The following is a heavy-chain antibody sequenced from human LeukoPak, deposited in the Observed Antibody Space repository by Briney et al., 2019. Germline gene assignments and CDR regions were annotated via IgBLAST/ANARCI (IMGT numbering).Heavy chain of an antibody. Sequence: ASETLSLTCTVSGGSVSSGSHYWSWIRQPPGKGLEWIGYIYYSGSTDYNPSLKSRVTMSVDTSKNQFSLNLSSVTAADTAVYYCARGRIGGPKAPFDYWGQGTLVTVSS. J-gene: IGHJ4*02. V-gene: IGHV4-61*01. CDR1: GGSVSSGSHY. D-gene: IGHD3-16*01. CDR3: ARGRIGGPKAPFDY. CDR2: IYYSGST.